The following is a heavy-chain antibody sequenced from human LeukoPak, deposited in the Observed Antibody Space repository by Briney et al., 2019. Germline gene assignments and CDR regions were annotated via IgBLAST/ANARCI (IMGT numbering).Heavy chain of an antibody. V-gene: IGHV3-7*01. Sequence: GGSLRLSCVVSGFTFNRGWMNWVRQAPGKGLEWVAHINPDGRDTYYVDSVKGRFAISRDNAQNSMYLQMNSLRVEETAVYYCTSWGDTTAEYFQRWGQGTLVTVSS. CDR3: TSWGDTTAEYFQR. J-gene: IGHJ1*01. CDR2: INPDGRDT. D-gene: IGHD2-21*02. CDR1: GFTFNRGW.